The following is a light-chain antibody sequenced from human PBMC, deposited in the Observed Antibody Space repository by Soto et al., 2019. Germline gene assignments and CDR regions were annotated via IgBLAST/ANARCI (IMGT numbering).Light chain of an antibody. J-gene: IGLJ2*01. CDR3: SSFTGSTIGV. CDR1: SSDVGRYDY. CDR2: EVN. Sequence: QSALTQPPSASGSPGQSVTIFCTGTSSDVGRYDYVSWYQKHPGKAPKLMIYEVNKRSSEVPDRFSGSKSGNTASLTVSGLQAEDEADYYCSSFTGSTIGVFGGGTKLTVL. V-gene: IGLV2-8*01.